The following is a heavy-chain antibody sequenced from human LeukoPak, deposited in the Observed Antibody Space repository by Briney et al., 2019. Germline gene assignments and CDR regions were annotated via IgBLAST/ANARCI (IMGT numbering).Heavy chain of an antibody. J-gene: IGHJ5*02. D-gene: IGHD6-13*01. CDR3: ARGVRAAAGTNWFDP. V-gene: IGHV1-2*02. Sequence: ASVKVSCKASGYTFSGYYMHWVRQAPGQGLEWMGWINPDSGGTNYGQNFQGRVTMTRDTAINTAYMELSRLRSDDTAVYYCARGVRAAAGTNWFDPWGQGTLVTVSS. CDR1: GYTFSGYY. CDR2: INPDSGGT.